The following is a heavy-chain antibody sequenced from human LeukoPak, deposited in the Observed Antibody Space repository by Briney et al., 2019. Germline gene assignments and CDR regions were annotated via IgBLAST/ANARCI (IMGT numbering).Heavy chain of an antibody. CDR2: IYHSGST. CDR3: ARTPNYYGSSGYLLAPHLLDP. V-gene: IGHV4-30-2*01. CDR1: GGSISSGGYS. J-gene: IGHJ5*02. Sequence: PSQTLSLTCAVSGGSISSGGYSWSWIRQPPGKGLEWIGYIYHSGSTYYNPSLKSRVTISVDRSKNQFSLKLSSVTAADTAVYYCARTPNYYGSSGYLLAPHLLDPWGQGTLVTVSS. D-gene: IGHD3-22*01.